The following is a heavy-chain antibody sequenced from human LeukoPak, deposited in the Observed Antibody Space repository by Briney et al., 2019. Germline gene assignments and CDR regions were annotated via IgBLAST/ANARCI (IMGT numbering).Heavy chain of an antibody. V-gene: IGHV3-11*04. D-gene: IGHD3-22*01. CDR1: GFTFSDYY. CDR3: ARDLGDYYDSSGYYPLDY. CDR2: ISSSGSTI. J-gene: IGHJ4*02. Sequence: PGGSLRLSCAASGFTFSDYYMSWLRQAPGKGLEWVSYISSSGSTIYYADSVKGRFTISRDNAKNSLYLQMNSLRAEDTAVYYCARDLGDYYDSSGYYPLDYWGQGTLVTVSS.